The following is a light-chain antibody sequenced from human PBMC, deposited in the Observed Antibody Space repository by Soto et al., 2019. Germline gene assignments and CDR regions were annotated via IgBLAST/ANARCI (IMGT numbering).Light chain of an antibody. J-gene: IGKJ1*01. Sequence: ETVMTQSPVTLSVSPGERATLSCRASQSVSSSLAWYQQRPGQAPRLLIYGASTRAAGIPARFSGSGSGTEFTLTISSLQSEDFAVYYCQQYRSWPSGTFGQGTKVDIK. V-gene: IGKV3-15*01. CDR1: QSVSSS. CDR3: QQYRSWPSGT. CDR2: GAS.